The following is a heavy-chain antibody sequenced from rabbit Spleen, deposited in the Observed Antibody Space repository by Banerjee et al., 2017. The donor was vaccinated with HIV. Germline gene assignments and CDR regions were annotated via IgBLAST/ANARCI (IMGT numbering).Heavy chain of an antibody. Sequence: QSVEESGGRLVTPGASLTLTCTVSGFSLSSYAMYWVRQAPGKGLELIGSINTGSGRTYYASWAKGRFTISKTSSTTVTLQMTSLTAADTATYFCARDLDGVIGWNFGWWGPGTLVTVS. D-gene: IGHD4-1*01. CDR2: INTGSGRT. CDR3: ARDLDGVIGWNFGW. J-gene: IGHJ4*01. CDR1: GFSLSSYA. V-gene: IGHV1S40*01.